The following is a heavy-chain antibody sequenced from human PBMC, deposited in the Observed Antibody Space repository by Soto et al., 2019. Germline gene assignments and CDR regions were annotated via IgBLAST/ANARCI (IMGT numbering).Heavy chain of an antibody. J-gene: IGHJ5*02. CDR1: GFTFSSYW. CDR3: AADRYCSSTSCYAGAWFDP. D-gene: IGHD2-2*01. CDR2: IKQDGSEK. V-gene: IGHV3-7*01. Sequence: GGSLRLSCAASGFTFSSYWMSWVRQAPGKGLEWVANIKQDGSEKYYVDSVKGRFTISRDNAKNSLYLQMNSLRAEDTAVYYCAADRYCSSTSCYAGAWFDPWGQGTLVTVSS.